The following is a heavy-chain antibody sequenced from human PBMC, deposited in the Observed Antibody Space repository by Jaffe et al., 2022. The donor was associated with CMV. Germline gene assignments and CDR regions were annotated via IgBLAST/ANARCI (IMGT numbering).Heavy chain of an antibody. D-gene: IGHD3-10*01. CDR1: GGSISSYY. Sequence: QVQLQESGPGLVKPSETLSLTCTVSGGSISSYYWSWIRQPPGKGLEWIGYIYYSGSTNYNPSLKSRVTISVDTSKNQFSLKLSSVTAADTAVYYCARRGGRFGEFGPWGQGTLVTVSS. CDR2: IYYSGST. J-gene: IGHJ5*02. CDR3: ARRGGRFGEFGP. V-gene: IGHV4-59*08.